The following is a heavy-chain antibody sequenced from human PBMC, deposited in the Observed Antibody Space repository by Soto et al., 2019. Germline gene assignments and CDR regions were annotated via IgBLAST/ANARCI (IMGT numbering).Heavy chain of an antibody. CDR3: AHRVLRTVFGLVTTTAIYFDF. V-gene: IGHV2-5*02. J-gene: IGHJ4*02. D-gene: IGHD3-3*01. Sequence: QITLNESGPTVVRPTETLTLTCRFSGFSLTTSGVGVGWIRQSPGKAPEWLALIYGDDDKRYSASLKRRLTITKATSKNPVVLTVSDLDPTDTATYYCAHRVLRTVFGLVTTTAIYFDFWGQGTPVAVSS. CDR1: GFSLTTSGVG. CDR2: IYGDDDK.